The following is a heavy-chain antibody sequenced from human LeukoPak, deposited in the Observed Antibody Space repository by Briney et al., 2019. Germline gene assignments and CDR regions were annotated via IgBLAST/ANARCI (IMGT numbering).Heavy chain of an antibody. Sequence: GGSLRLSCEASGFTFIRNGMHWVRQAPGKGLEWVAFLRYDGSNQYYADSVQGRFTISRDNSKNTLYLQMYRLRAEDTAVYYCARDDPHYDILTGYYPIDSWGQGTLVTVSS. CDR3: ARDDPHYDILTGYYPIDS. J-gene: IGHJ4*02. CDR2: LRYDGSNQ. CDR1: GFTFIRNG. D-gene: IGHD3-9*01. V-gene: IGHV3-30*02.